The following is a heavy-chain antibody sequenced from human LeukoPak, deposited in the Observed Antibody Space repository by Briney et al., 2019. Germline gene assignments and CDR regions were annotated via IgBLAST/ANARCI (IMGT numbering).Heavy chain of an antibody. Sequence: GGSLRLSCAASGFAFSSYWMHWIRQLPGKGLVWVSRINTDGSSTSYADSVKGRFTISRDNAKNTLYLQMNSLRAEDTAVYYCARDRPGGFDPWGQGTLVTVSS. V-gene: IGHV3-74*01. CDR2: INTDGSST. CDR1: GFAFSSYW. D-gene: IGHD3-16*01. CDR3: ARDRPGGFDP. J-gene: IGHJ5*02.